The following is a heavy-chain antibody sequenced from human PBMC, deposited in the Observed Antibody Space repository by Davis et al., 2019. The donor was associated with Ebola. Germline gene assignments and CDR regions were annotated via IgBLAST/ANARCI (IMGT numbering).Heavy chain of an antibody. V-gene: IGHV4-34*01. D-gene: IGHD6-19*01. Sequence: PSETLSLTCTVSGGSISSYYWSWIRQPPGKGLEWIGEINHSGSTNYNPSLKSRVTISVDTSKNQFPLKLSSVTAADTAVYYCARRGSAAFDIWGQGTMVTVSS. CDR1: GGSISSYY. CDR3: ARRGSAAFDI. CDR2: INHSGST. J-gene: IGHJ3*02.